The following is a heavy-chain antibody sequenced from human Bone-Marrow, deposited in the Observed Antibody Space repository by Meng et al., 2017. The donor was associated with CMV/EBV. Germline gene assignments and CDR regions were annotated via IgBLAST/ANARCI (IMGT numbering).Heavy chain of an antibody. Sequence: GGSLRLSCAASGFTFSSYWMSWVRQAPGKGLEWVSSISRSGTTIYYADSVKGRFTISRDNSKNSLYLQMSSLRAEDTAVYYCARDRNHYGMDVWGQGTTVTVSS. J-gene: IGHJ6*02. CDR2: ISRSGTTI. CDR3: ARDRNHYGMDV. CDR1: GFTFSSYW. V-gene: IGHV3-21*04. D-gene: IGHD1-14*01.